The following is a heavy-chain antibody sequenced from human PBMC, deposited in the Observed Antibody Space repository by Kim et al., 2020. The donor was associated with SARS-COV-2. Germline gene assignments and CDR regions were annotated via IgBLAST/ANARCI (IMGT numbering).Heavy chain of an antibody. D-gene: IGHD3-22*01. CDR2: ISGSGGST. Sequence: GGSLRHSCAASGFTFSSFAMSWVRQAPGKGLEWVSTISGSGGSTHYADSVKGRFTISRDNSKNTLYLQMNSLRAEDTAVYYCATDESSGYSYFYYYGMDVWGQGTTVTVSS. CDR1: GFTFSSFA. CDR3: ATDESSGYSYFYYYGMDV. J-gene: IGHJ6*02. V-gene: IGHV3-23*01.